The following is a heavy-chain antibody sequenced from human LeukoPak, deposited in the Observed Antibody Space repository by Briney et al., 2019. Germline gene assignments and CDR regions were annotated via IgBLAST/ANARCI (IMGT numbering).Heavy chain of an antibody. V-gene: IGHV4-31*03. Sequence: SETLSLTCTVSGGSISSGGYYWSWIRQHPGKGLEWLGYIYYSGSTYYNPSLKSRVTISVDTSKNQFSLKLSSVTAADTAVYYCARDRGPYSGYDSSYFDYWGQGTLVTVSS. CDR3: ARDRGPYSGYDSSYFDY. CDR1: GGSISSGGYY. D-gene: IGHD5-12*01. CDR2: IYYSGST. J-gene: IGHJ4*02.